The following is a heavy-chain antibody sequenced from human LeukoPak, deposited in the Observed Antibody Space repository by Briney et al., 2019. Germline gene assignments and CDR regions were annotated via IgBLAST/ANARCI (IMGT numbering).Heavy chain of an antibody. CDR1: GFTVSTNY. D-gene: IGHD5-12*01. CDR2: ISSGGTP. V-gene: IGHV3-66*02. CDR3: ARGGAGYAFDY. J-gene: IGHJ4*02. Sequence: GGSLRLSCAASGFTVSTNYMSWVRQAPGKGLKWVSAISSGGTPYYADSVKGRFTISTDSSANTLYLQMHSLRAEDTALYYCARGGAGYAFDYWGQGTLVTVSS.